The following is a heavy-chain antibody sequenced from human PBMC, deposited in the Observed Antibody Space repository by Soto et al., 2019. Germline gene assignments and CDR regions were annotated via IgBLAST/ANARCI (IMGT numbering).Heavy chain of an antibody. CDR3: ARTYYYGSGSYAAAYWFDP. D-gene: IGHD3-10*01. CDR2: IYYSGST. V-gene: IGHV4-30-4*01. CDR1: GGSISSGDYY. Sequence: PSETLSLTCTVSGGSISSGDYYWSWIRQPPGKGLEWIGYIYYSGSTYYNPSLKSRVTISVDTSKNQFSLKLSSVTAADTAVYYCARTYYYGSGSYAAAYWFDPWGQGTLVTVSS. J-gene: IGHJ5*02.